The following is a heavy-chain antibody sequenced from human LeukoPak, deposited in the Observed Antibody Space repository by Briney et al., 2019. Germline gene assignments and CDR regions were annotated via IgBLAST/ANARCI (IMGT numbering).Heavy chain of an antibody. CDR2: ISYDGSNK. CDR1: GFTFSSYS. D-gene: IGHD3-10*01. Sequence: PGGSLRLSCAASGFTFSSYSMNWVRQAPGKGLEWVAVISYDGSNKYYADSVKGRFTISRDNSKNTLYLQMNSLRAEDTAVYYCAKATSPQRGYFDYWGQGTLVTVSS. J-gene: IGHJ4*02. V-gene: IGHV3-30*18. CDR3: AKATSPQRGYFDY.